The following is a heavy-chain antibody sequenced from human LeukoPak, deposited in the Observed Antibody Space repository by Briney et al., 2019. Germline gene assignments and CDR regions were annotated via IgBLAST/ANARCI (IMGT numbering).Heavy chain of an antibody. CDR2: MSAYNGNT. V-gene: IGHV1-18*01. J-gene: IGHJ4*02. D-gene: IGHD1-26*01. CDR3: VWKWELRASVY. CDR1: GCTFISYG. Sequence: SVPVSFKSCGCTFISYGIIWLRQAPGKGRDWMGWMSAYNGNTNYARKFQGRVTMTPDTSTRAAYMALSDLRSDDTALYFCVWKWELRASVYWGEGTLVTVSS.